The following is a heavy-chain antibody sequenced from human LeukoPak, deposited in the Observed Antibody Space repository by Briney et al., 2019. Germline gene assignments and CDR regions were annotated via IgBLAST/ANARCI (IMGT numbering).Heavy chain of an antibody. CDR2: IYHSGST. CDR1: GYSISSGYY. D-gene: IGHD4-23*01. Sequence: SETLSLTCTVSGYSISSGYYWGWIRQPPGKGLEWIGSIYHSGSTYYNPSLKSRVTISVGTSKNQFSLKLCSVTAADTAAYYCARDRGNLDAFDIWGQGTMVTVSS. J-gene: IGHJ3*02. V-gene: IGHV4-38-2*02. CDR3: ARDRGNLDAFDI.